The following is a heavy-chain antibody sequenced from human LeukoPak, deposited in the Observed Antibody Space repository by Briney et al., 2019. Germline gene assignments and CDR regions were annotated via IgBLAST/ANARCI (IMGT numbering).Heavy chain of an antibody. D-gene: IGHD5-18*01. V-gene: IGHV4-39*01. J-gene: IGHJ4*02. CDR1: AGSIRDSSYQ. CDR2: IYWSGTT. CDR3: VCGYHYGRPLPYYFDS. Sequence: SQTLSLSCTVSAGSIRDSSYQWGCTRQSPGPGLQWIGHIYWSGTTYYNRSLKRRLSISARPSRNQLSLRLPSVTAADAGVYDYVCGYHYGRPLPYYFDSWGQGTLVPVSS.